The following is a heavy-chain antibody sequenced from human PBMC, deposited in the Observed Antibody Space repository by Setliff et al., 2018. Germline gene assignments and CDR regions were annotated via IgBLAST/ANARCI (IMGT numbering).Heavy chain of an antibody. D-gene: IGHD6-6*01. Sequence: SETLSLTCSVSGDSISSSSYYWGWIRQPPGKGLEWIGSINYSGITYYSPSLKSRVIVSVDTSKNQFSLKVTSVTAADTGIYYCARGRNVAARLLDSWGQGARVTVSS. CDR1: GDSISSSSYY. V-gene: IGHV4-39*01. CDR3: ARGRNVAARLLDS. J-gene: IGHJ4*02. CDR2: INYSGIT.